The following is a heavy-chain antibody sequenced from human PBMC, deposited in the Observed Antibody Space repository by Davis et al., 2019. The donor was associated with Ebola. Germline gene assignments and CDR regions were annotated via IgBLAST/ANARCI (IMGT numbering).Heavy chain of an antibody. CDR2: IRYDGSNK. V-gene: IGHV3-30*02. Sequence: GESLKISCAASGFTFSSYDMHWVRQAPGKGLEWVAFIRYDGSNKYYADSVKGRFTISRDNSKNTLFLQMNSLRAEDTAVYYCARLYSISSGYFDSWGQGTLVTVSS. CDR3: ARLYSISSGYFDS. D-gene: IGHD6-6*01. CDR1: GFTFSSYD. J-gene: IGHJ4*02.